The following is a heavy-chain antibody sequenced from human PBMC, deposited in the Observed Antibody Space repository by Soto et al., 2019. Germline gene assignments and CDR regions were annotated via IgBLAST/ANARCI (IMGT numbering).Heavy chain of an antibody. V-gene: IGHV3-23*01. D-gene: IGHD2-2*01. CDR1: GFTFSSYA. Sequence: EVQLLESGGGLVQPGGSLRLSCAASGFTFSSYAMSWVRQAPGKGLEWVSAISGSGGSTYYADSVKGRFTISRDNSKKPPYLQMSSLRAEDTAVSYCATGRGLWSSAGCYLGCDYWGVGALVTVS. CDR2: ISGSGGST. J-gene: IGHJ4*02. CDR3: ATGRGLWSSAGCYLGCDY.